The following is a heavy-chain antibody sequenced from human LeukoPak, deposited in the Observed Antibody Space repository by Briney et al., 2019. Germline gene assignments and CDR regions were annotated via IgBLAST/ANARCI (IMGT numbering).Heavy chain of an antibody. Sequence: KSGGSLRLSCAASGFTFSSYIMTWVRQAPGKGLEWVSSIDESGGSTYYADSMKGQCTISRDNSMSSLYLEMNSLRAEDTAVYYCARGNTGWPYYLDYWGQGTLVTVSS. CDR3: ARGNTGWPYYLDY. J-gene: IGHJ4*02. CDR2: IDESGGST. CDR1: GFTFSSYI. V-gene: IGHV3-23*01. D-gene: IGHD6-19*01.